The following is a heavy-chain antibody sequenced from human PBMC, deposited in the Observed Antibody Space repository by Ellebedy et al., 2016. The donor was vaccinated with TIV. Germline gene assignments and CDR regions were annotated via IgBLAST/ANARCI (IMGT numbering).Heavy chain of an antibody. CDR3: ARVESEHDAFDI. D-gene: IGHD1-26*01. CDR2: ISSSSGTV. V-gene: IGHV3-48*01. J-gene: IGHJ3*02. Sequence: GGSLRLSCAASGFTFSSYSMNWVRQAPGKGLEWVSYISSSSGTVYYADSVKCRFTISRDNAKNSLYLQMNSLRPEDTAVYYCARVESEHDAFDIWGQGTMVTVS. CDR1: GFTFSSYS.